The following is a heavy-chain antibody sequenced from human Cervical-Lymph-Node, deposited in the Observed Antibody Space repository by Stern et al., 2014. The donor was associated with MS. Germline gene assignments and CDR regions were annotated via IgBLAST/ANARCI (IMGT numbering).Heavy chain of an antibody. CDR3: AKKSVGTTGTTTAFDY. CDR2: ISYDADVK. CDR1: GFTFSNYG. J-gene: IGHJ4*02. V-gene: IGHV3-30*18. Sequence: AHLVESGGGVVPPGTSLRLSCAVSGFTFSNYGMHWVRQAPGKGLEWVAVISYDADVKFYADSVKGRFTISRDTPKNTMYLQLNSLKVEDTAVYFCAKKSVGTTGTTTAFDYWGQGTLVTVSS. D-gene: IGHD1-1*01.